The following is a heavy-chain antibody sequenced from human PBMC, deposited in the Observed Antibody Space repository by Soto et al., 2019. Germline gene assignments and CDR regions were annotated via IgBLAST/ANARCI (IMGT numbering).Heavy chain of an antibody. J-gene: IGHJ4*02. CDR2: ISSSSSYI. Sequence: GGSLRLSCAASGFTFSSYSMNWVRQAPGKGLEWVSSISSSSSYIYYADSVKGRFTISRDNAKNSLYLQMNSLRAEDTAVYYCARDILWFGELDLPFDYWGQGTLVTV. D-gene: IGHD3-10*01. CDR3: ARDILWFGELDLPFDY. CDR1: GFTFSSYS. V-gene: IGHV3-21*01.